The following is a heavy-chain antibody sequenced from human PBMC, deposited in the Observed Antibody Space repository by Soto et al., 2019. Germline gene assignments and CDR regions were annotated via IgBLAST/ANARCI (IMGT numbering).Heavy chain of an antibody. V-gene: IGHV1-69*08. CDR1: GGTFSSYT. D-gene: IGHD6-13*01. CDR3: ARDPGYSSSWPRASNFDY. Sequence: QVQLVQSGAEVKKPGSSVKVSCKASGGTFSSYTISWVRQAPGQGLEWMGRIIPILGIANYAQKFQGRVTIPADKATSTAYMELSSLRSEDTAVYYCARDPGYSSSWPRASNFDYWGQGTLVTVSS. CDR2: IIPILGIA. J-gene: IGHJ4*02.